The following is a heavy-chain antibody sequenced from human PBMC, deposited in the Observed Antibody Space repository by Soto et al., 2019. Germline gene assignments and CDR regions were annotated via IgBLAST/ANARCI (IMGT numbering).Heavy chain of an antibody. Sequence: QVQLVQSGAEVEKPGASVKVSCKASGYTFTGHYMHWVRQAPGQGLEWLGWINPDSGGTNYAQKFRDWVTLTRDTSISTAYMDLSRLRSDDTAVYYCARVADIVATASFGAFDIWGQGTMVTVSS. CDR3: ARVADIVATASFGAFDI. J-gene: IGHJ3*02. CDR2: INPDSGGT. CDR1: GYTFTGHY. V-gene: IGHV1-2*04. D-gene: IGHD5-12*01.